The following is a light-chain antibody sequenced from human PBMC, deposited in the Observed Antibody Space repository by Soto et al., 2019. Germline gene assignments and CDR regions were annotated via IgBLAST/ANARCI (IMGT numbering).Light chain of an antibody. CDR3: QPHGT. V-gene: IGKV1-5*01. CDR1: QSISSW. Sequence: DIQMTQSPSTLSASVGDRVTITCRASQSISSWLAWYQQKPGKAPKLLIYDASSLESGVPSRFSGSGSGTEFTLTISSLQPDDFAPYYCQPHGTFGQGTKVEIK. CDR2: DAS. J-gene: IGKJ1*01.